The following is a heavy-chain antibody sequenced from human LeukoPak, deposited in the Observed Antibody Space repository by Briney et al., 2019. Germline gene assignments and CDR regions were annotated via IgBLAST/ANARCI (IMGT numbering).Heavy chain of an antibody. D-gene: IGHD4-17*01. J-gene: IGHJ4*02. CDR2: IMQDGSEK. CDR1: GFTISLYW. Sequence: GGSLRFSCAASGFTISLYWMNWVRRDPGKGLEWVANIMQDGSEKNYVDSVKGRFTISRDNAKNSLYLQMNNLRAEDTAVYYCARERSDLADYGLLYYFDYWGQGTLVTVSS. V-gene: IGHV3-7*01. CDR3: ARERSDLADYGLLYYFDY.